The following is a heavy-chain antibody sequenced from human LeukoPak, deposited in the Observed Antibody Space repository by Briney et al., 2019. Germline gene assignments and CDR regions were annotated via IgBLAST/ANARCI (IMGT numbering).Heavy chain of an antibody. J-gene: IGHJ4*02. CDR1: GFTGSSYG. D-gene: IGHD3-22*01. Sequence: GGSVRLSCAACGFTGSSYGMSWVRQAPGKGPVGVSLISCSGGSTYYAVSVKGGFTISTNNSNNTLYLQMNSLRAEDTAVYYFSKGPQLGSGYHPDYWGQGTLVTVSS. V-gene: IGHV3-23*01. CDR2: ISCSGGST. CDR3: SKGPQLGSGYHPDY.